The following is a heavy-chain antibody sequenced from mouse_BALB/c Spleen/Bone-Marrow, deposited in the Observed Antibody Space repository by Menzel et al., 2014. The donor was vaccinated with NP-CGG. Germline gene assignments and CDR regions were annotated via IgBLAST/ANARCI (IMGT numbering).Heavy chain of an antibody. D-gene: IGHD1-1*01. Sequence: EVQVVESGGGLVQPGGSRKLSCAASGFTFSSFGMHWVRQAPEKGLEWVAYISSGSSTIYYGDTVMGRFTISRDNPKNALFLQITSLRSEDTATYYCVRSGSSSGYFDYWGQGTTLTVSS. V-gene: IGHV5-17*02. CDR1: GFTFSSFG. CDR2: ISSGSSTI. CDR3: VRSGSSSGYFDY. J-gene: IGHJ2*01.